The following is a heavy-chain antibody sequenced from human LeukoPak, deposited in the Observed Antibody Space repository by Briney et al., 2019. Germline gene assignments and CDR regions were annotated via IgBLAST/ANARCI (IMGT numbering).Heavy chain of an antibody. CDR2: ISWNGGSI. J-gene: IGHJ4*02. CDR3: AKEDRRGRHFDY. Sequence: PGGSLRLSCAASGFTFDDYAMHWVRQAPGKGPEWVSGISWNGGSIGYADSVKGRFTISRDNAKNSLYLQMNSLRAEDTALYYCAKEDRRGRHFDYWGQGTLVTVSS. D-gene: IGHD3-16*01. V-gene: IGHV3-9*01. CDR1: GFTFDDYA.